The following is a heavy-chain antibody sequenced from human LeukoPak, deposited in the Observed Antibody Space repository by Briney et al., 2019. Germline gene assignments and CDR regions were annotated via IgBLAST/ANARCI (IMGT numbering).Heavy chain of an antibody. Sequence: GGSLRLSCAASGFTVSNNYMSWVRQAPGKGLEWVSVIYSSGNTYYADSVKGRFTISRDNSKNTLYLQMSGLKAGERVVYYCERFNEQQMFFQEWGQGWLLT. CDR3: ERFNEQQMFFQE. J-gene: IGHJ1*01. D-gene: IGHD6-13*01. CDR2: IYSSGNT. CDR1: GFTVSNNY. V-gene: IGHV3-66*03.